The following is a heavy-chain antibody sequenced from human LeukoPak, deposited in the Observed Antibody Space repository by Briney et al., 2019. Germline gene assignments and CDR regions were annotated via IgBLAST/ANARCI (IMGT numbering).Heavy chain of an antibody. V-gene: IGHV4-38-2*01. Sequence: PSETLSLTCAVSGYSISSGYYWGWIRQPPGKGLEWIGSIYHSGSTYYNPSLKSRVTISVDTSKNQFSLKLSSVTAADTAVYYCATGSTYDFWSGYRHDPYNWFDPWGQGTLVTVSS. CDR2: IYHSGST. J-gene: IGHJ5*02. D-gene: IGHD3-3*01. CDR3: ATGSTYDFWSGYRHDPYNWFDP. CDR1: GYSISSGYY.